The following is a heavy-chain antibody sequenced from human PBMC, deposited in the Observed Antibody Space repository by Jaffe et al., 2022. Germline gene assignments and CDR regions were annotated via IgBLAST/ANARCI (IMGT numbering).Heavy chain of an antibody. CDR1: GFTVSSNY. V-gene: IGHV3-53*02. CDR2: IYSGGST. CDR3: ARALEDCSGGSCYFYTLGAFDI. J-gene: IGHJ3*02. D-gene: IGHD2-15*01. Sequence: EVQLVETGGGLIQPGGSLRLSCAASGFTVSSNYMSWVRQAPGKGLEWVSVIYSGGSTYYADSVKGRFTISRDNSKNTLYLQMNSLRAEDTAVYYCARALEDCSGGSCYFYTLGAFDIWGQGTMVTVSS.